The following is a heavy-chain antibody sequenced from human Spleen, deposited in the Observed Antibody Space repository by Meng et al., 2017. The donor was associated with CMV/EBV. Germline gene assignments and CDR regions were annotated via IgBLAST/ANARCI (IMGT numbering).Heavy chain of an antibody. Sequence: ASVKVFCKASGYTFTSYDINWVRQAPGQGLEWMGWMNSNTGDTGYAQKFQGRVTITRNTSISTVYMDLSSLKSEDTAVYYCARGPPYCTSTGCFPYYYYGMDVWGQGTTVTVSS. CDR3: ARGPPYCTSTGCFPYYYYGMDV. CDR1: GYTFTSYD. D-gene: IGHD2-2*01. J-gene: IGHJ6*02. V-gene: IGHV1-8*03. CDR2: MNSNTGDT.